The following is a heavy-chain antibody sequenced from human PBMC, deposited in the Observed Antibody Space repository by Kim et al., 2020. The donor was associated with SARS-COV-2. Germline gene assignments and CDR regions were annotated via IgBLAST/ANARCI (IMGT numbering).Heavy chain of an antibody. V-gene: IGHV3-9*01. J-gene: IGHJ6*02. CDR1: GFTFDDYA. CDR3: AKDMVWAGSGSFRGYYYYGMDV. CDR2: ISWNSGSI. D-gene: IGHD1-26*01. Sequence: GGSLRLSCAASGFTFDDYAMHWVRQAPGKGLEWVSGISWNSGSIGYADSVKGRFTISRDNAKNSLYLQMNSLRAEDTALYYCAKDMVWAGSGSFRGYYYYGMDVWGQGTTVTVSS.